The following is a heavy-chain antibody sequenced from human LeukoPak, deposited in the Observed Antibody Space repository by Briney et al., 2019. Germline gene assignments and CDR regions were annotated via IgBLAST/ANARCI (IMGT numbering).Heavy chain of an antibody. CDR1: GFTFSSYA. Sequence: GGSLRLSCAASGFTFSSYAMSWVRQAPGKGLEWVSAISGSGGSTYYADSVKGRFTISRDNSKNRLYLQMNSLRAEDTAVYYCANPKGIVGATPGSYYFDYCGQGTLVTVSS. D-gene: IGHD1-26*01. CDR2: ISGSGGST. CDR3: ANPKGIVGATPGSYYFDY. V-gene: IGHV3-23*01. J-gene: IGHJ4*02.